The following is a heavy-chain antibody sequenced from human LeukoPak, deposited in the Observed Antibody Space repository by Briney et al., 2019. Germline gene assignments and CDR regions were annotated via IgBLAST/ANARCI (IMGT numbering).Heavy chain of an antibody. V-gene: IGHV3-21*01. Sequence: GGSLRLSCAASGFTFSSYSMNWVRQAPGEGLEWVSSISSSSSYIYYADSVKGRFTISRDNAKNSLYLQMNSLRAEDTAVYYCARAPETYYDFWSGPVIGALDYWGQGTLVTVSS. D-gene: IGHD3-3*01. CDR2: ISSSSSYI. CDR3: ARAPETYYDFWSGPVIGALDY. CDR1: GFTFSSYS. J-gene: IGHJ4*02.